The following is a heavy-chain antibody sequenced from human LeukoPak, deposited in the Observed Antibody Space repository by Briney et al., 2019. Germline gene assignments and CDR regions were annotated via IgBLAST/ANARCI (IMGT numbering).Heavy chain of an antibody. CDR3: ARTAMVLHHFDY. CDR1: GGSISSYY. V-gene: IGHV4-59*01. D-gene: IGHD5-18*01. J-gene: IGHJ4*02. Sequence: SETLSLTCTVSGGSISSYYWSWIRQPPGKGLEWIGYIYYSGSTNYNPSLKSRVTISVDTSKNQFSLKLSSVTAADTAVYYCARTAMVLHHFDYWGQGTLVTVSS. CDR2: IYYSGST.